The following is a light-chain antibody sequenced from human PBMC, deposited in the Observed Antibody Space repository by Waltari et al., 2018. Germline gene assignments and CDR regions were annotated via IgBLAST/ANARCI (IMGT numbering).Light chain of an antibody. CDR3: SSYTSSSTLV. J-gene: IGLJ2*01. CDR1: RSDVGGYNR. Sequence: QSALTQPPSVSGSPGQSVTISCTGTRSDVGGYNRVSWYQQPPGTAPKLIIYAVSDRPSGFPYRFSGSKSDNTASLTISGLQAEDEADYYCSSYTSSSTLVFGGGTKLTVL. V-gene: IGLV2-18*02. CDR2: AVS.